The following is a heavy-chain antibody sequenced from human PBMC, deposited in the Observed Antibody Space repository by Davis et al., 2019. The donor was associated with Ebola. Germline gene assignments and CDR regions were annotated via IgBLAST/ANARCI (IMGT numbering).Heavy chain of an antibody. CDR1: GFTFSNYG. J-gene: IGHJ6*02. D-gene: IGHD3-10*02. Sequence: GESLKISCAASGFTFSNYGMHWVRQAPGKGLEWVAVISHDGNNKYYEDSVKGRFTISRDNSKNTLYLQMISLRPEDTAVYYCAKALSNVYDYYGMDVWGQGTTVTVSS. CDR3: AKALSNVYDYYGMDV. V-gene: IGHV3-30*18. CDR2: ISHDGNNK.